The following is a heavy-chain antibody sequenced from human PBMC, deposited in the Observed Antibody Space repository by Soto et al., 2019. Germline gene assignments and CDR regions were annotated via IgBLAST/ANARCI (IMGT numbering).Heavy chain of an antibody. CDR2: ISAYNGNT. V-gene: IGHV1-18*01. J-gene: IGHJ5*02. Sequence: ASVKVSCKASGDTFTSYGISWVRQAPGQGLEWMGWISAYNGNTNYAQKLQGRVTMTTDTSTSTAYMELRSLRSDDTAVYYCAESNYVRSWFDPWGQGTLVTVSS. CDR3: AESNYVRSWFDP. CDR1: GDTFTSYG. D-gene: IGHD1-26*01.